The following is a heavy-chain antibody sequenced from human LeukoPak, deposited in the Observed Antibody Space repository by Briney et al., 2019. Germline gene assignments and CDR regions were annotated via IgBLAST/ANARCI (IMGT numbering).Heavy chain of an antibody. V-gene: IGHV3-23*01. CDR3: AKGSALRATVTTLGY. J-gene: IGHJ4*02. CDR1: GFTFSSYA. D-gene: IGHD4-17*01. CDR2: ISGSGGST. Sequence: GGSLRLSCAASGFTFSSYAMSWVRQAPGKGLEWASAISGSGGSTYYADSVKGRFTISRDNSKNTLYLQMNSLRAEDTAVYYCAKGSALRATVTTLGYWGQGTLVTVSS.